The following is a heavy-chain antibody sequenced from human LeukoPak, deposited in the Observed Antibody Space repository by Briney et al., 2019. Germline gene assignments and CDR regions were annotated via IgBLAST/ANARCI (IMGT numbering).Heavy chain of an antibody. V-gene: IGHV3-43*01. CDR1: GFTFDDYT. D-gene: IGHD4-11*01. CDR3: ARYSNADY. CDR2: ITWHSVTT. Sequence: GGSLRLSCVVSGFTFDDYTMHWVRQTPGKRLEWISLITWHSVTTYYAESVRGRFTISRDNSGNSLYLQMNSLRAEDTAVYYCARYSNADYWGQGTLVTVSS. J-gene: IGHJ4*02.